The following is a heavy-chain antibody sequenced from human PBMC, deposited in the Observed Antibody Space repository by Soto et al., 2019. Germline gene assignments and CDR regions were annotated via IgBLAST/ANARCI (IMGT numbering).Heavy chain of an antibody. CDR1: GGSVSSGSFY. J-gene: IGHJ6*02. CDR3: ARDRDTMIRGIITYYYYAMDV. V-gene: IGHV4-61*01. CDR2: IYYSGTT. Sequence: PSETLSLTCTVSGGSVSSGSFYWSWIRQPPGKGLEWIGYIYYSGTTNYNPSLKSRVTISIDTSKNQFSLKLSSVTAADTAVYYCARDRDTMIRGIITYYYYAMDVWGQGTTVTVSS. D-gene: IGHD3-10*01.